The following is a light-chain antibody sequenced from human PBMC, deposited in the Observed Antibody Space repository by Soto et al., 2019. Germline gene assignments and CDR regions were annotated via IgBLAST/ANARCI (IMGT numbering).Light chain of an antibody. V-gene: IGKV3-20*01. J-gene: IGKJ2*01. CDR1: QSVSSSY. CDR3: QQYASSPVYT. CDR2: GAS. Sequence: EIVLTQSPGTLSLSPGERATLSCRASQSVSSSYLAWYQQKPGQAPRLLIYGASSRATGIPDRFSGSRSGTDFTLTISRLEHADFALYYCQQYASSPVYTFGQGPKMEIK.